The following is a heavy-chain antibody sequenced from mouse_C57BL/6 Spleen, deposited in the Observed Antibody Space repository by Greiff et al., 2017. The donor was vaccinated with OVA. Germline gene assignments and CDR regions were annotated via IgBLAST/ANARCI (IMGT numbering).Heavy chain of an antibody. Sequence: EVKLVESGGGLVQPGGSLKLSCAASGFTFSDYYMYWVRQTPEKRLEWVAYISNGGGSTYYPDTVKGRFTISRDNAKNTLYLQMSRLKSEDTAMYYCARVNWDYYYAMDYWGQGTSVTVSS. CDR2: ISNGGGST. J-gene: IGHJ4*01. CDR3: ARVNWDYYYAMDY. V-gene: IGHV5-12*01. CDR1: GFTFSDYY. D-gene: IGHD4-1*01.